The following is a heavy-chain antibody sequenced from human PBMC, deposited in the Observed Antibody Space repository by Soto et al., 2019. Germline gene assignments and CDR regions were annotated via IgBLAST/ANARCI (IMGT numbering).Heavy chain of an antibody. CDR2: IYDSGRT. J-gene: IGHJ4*02. CDR3: AREEPGYSYTLAY. CDR1: GGSVSSDSYY. V-gene: IGHV4-61*01. D-gene: IGHD5-18*01. Sequence: PSETLSLTCTVSGGSVSSDSYYWTWIRQPPGRGLEWIGYIYDSGRTNYNPSLKSRVTMSLDTSENQFSLELSSVTAADTAVYYCAREEPGYSYTLAYWGRGTLVTVSS.